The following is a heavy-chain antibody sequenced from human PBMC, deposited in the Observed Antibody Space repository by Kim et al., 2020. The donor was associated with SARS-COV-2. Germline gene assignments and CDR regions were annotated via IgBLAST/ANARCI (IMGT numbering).Heavy chain of an antibody. D-gene: IGHD3-10*01. V-gene: IGHV1-46*01. CDR3: ARDFGDPLYRSESSLFDY. CDR1: GYTFTSYY. Sequence: ASVKVSCKASGYTFTSYYMHWVRQAPGQGLEWMGIINPSGGSTSYAQMFQGRVTMTRDTSTSTVYMELSSLRSEDTAVYYCARDFGDPLYRSESSLFDYWGQGTLVTVS. CDR2: INPSGGST. J-gene: IGHJ4*02.